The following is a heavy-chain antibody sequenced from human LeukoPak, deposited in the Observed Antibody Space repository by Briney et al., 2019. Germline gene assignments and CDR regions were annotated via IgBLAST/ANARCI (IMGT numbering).Heavy chain of an antibody. CDR2: ISSGSGSI. D-gene: IGHD6-13*01. CDR3: ARDSSSWYYRPNY. Sequence: GGSLRLSCAASGFTFSSFSMIWVRQAPGKGLEWLSYISSGSGSIYYADSVKGRFTISRDNAKNSLYLQMNSLRAEDTAVYYCARDSSSWYYRPNYWGQGTMVTVSS. CDR1: GFTFSSFS. V-gene: IGHV3-48*01. J-gene: IGHJ3*01.